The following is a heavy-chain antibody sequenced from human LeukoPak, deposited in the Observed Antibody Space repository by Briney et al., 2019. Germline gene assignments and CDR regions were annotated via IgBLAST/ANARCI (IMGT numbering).Heavy chain of an antibody. Sequence: GASVKDSCKVSGYTLTELSMHWVRQAPGKGLELMGGFDPEDGETIYAQKFQGRVTMTEDTSTDTAYMELSSLRSEVTAVYYCAFVGIAAAGTGYYFDYWGQGTLVTVSS. V-gene: IGHV1-24*01. CDR3: AFVGIAAAGTGYYFDY. D-gene: IGHD6-13*01. CDR1: GYTLTELS. J-gene: IGHJ4*02. CDR2: FDPEDGET.